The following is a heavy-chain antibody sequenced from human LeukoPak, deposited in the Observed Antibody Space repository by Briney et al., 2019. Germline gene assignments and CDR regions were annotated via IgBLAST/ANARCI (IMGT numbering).Heavy chain of an antibody. CDR2: ISAYNGNT. D-gene: IGHD4-23*01. V-gene: IGHV1-18*01. J-gene: IGHJ6*02. CDR1: GYTFTSYG. CDR3: ARVPNYGGNSDYYYYYGMDV. Sequence: ASVKVSCKASGYTFTSYGISWVRQAPGQGLEWMARISAYNGNTNYAQKLQGRVTMTTDTSTSTAYMELRSLRSDDTAVYYCARVPNYGGNSDYYYYYGMDVWGQGTTVTVSS.